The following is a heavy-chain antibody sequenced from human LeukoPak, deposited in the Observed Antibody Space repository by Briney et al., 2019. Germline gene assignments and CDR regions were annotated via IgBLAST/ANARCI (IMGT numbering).Heavy chain of an antibody. V-gene: IGHV5-51*01. CDR3: ARRLKYCSSTSCYVGYFDY. D-gene: IGHD2-2*01. CDR2: IYPGDSDT. CDR1: GYSFTSYW. J-gene: IGHJ4*02. Sequence: GESLKISCKGSGYSFTSYWIGWVRQMPGKGLEWMGIIYPGDSDTGYSPSFQGQVTISADKSISTAYLQWSSLKASDTAMYYCARRLKYCSSTSCYVGYFDYWGQGTLVTVSS.